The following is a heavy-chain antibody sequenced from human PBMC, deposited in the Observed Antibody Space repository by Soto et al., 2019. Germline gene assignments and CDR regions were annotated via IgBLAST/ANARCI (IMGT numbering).Heavy chain of an antibody. CDR1: GGTFSSYA. Sequence: QVQLVQSGAEVKKPGSSVKVSCKASGGTFSSYAISWVRQAPGQGLEWMGGIIPICGTANYAQKFQGRVTTTADQSTSTAYMEPSSLRSEDTAVYYCARASGIAAAGDYYYGMDVWGQGTTVTVSS. CDR3: ARASGIAAAGDYYYGMDV. D-gene: IGHD6-13*01. CDR2: IIPICGTA. V-gene: IGHV1-69*01. J-gene: IGHJ6*02.